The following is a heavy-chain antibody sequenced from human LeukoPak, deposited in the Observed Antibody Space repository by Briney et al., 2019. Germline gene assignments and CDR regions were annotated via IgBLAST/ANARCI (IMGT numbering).Heavy chain of an antibody. CDR2: IIPIFGTA. Sequence: SVKVSCKASGGTFSSYAISWVRQAPGQGLEWMGGIIPIFGTANYAQKFQGRVTITADESTSTAYMELSSLRSEDTAVYYCARDAIAALSPATYYYYGMDVWGQGTTVTVSS. V-gene: IGHV1-69*13. CDR1: GGTFSSYA. CDR3: ARDAIAALSPATYYYYGMDV. J-gene: IGHJ6*02. D-gene: IGHD6-13*01.